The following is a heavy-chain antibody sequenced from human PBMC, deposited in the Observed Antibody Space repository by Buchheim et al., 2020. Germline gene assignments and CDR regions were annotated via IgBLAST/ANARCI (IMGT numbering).Heavy chain of an antibody. CDR2: LKKDGSEK. D-gene: IGHD6-19*01. Sequence: EVHLVESGGGLVQPGGSLRLSCAASGFTFSSYWMSWVRQAPGKGLEWVAILKKDGSEKYFSDSVKGRFTISRDKAKNSLYLQMNNMRAEETAVYYCARQNSSGWYKGHSRYYFDYWGQGTL. CDR3: ARQNSSGWYKGHSRYYFDY. V-gene: IGHV3-7*01. J-gene: IGHJ4*02. CDR1: GFTFSSYW.